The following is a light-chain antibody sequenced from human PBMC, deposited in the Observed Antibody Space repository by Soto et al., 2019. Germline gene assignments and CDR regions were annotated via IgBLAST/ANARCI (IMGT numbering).Light chain of an antibody. J-gene: IGKJ1*01. CDR1: QSVLYSSNNKNS. Sequence: DIVMTQSPDSLAVSLCERATINCKSSQSVLYSSNNKNSVAWYQQKPGQPPQLLIYWASTRESGVPDRFSGSESGTDFTLTISSLQAEDVAVYYCQQYYTTRRTFGQGTKVDIK. V-gene: IGKV4-1*01. CDR3: QQYYTTRRT. CDR2: WAS.